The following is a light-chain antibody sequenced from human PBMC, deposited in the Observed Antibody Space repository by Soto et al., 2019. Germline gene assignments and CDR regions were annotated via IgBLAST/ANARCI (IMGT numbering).Light chain of an antibody. J-gene: IGKJ3*01. CDR3: LQKYFYPFT. V-gene: IGKV1-39*01. CDR2: GTS. CDR1: QSIIRY. Sequence: DIQMTQSPSSLSASVGDRVTITCRASQSIIRYLNWYQQKPGKAPKLLIYGTSSLQTGVPSRFSGSGSGTDFTLTISSLQPEDFATYYCLQKYFYPFTFGPGTKVDIK.